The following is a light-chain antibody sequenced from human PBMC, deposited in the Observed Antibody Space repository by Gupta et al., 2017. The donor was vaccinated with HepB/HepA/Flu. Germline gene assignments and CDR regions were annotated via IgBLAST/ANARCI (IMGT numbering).Light chain of an antibody. CDR1: SGSVSTSYY. Sequence: QTVVTQEPSFSVSPGGTVTPTCGLSSGSVSTSYYPSWYQQTPGQAPRTLIYSTNTRSSGVPDRFSGSILGNKAALTITGAQADDESDYYCVLYMGSGICVFGGGTKLTVL. V-gene: IGLV8-61*01. CDR3: VLYMGSGICV. CDR2: STN. J-gene: IGLJ3*02.